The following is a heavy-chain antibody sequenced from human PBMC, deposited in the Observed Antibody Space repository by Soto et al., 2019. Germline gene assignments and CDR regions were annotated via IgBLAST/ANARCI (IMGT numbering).Heavy chain of an antibody. CDR2: IQYRGST. V-gene: IGHV4-39*07. Sequence: SETLSLTCTVSDDSITSGAYYWGLIRQPPGKGLEWIGTIQYRGSTYYNPSLKSRVTISVDTSKNQFSLKLSSVTAADTAVYYCARGSGSLFYFDYWGQGTLVTVSS. CDR1: DDSITSGAYY. CDR3: ARGSGSLFYFDY. D-gene: IGHD3-10*01. J-gene: IGHJ4*02.